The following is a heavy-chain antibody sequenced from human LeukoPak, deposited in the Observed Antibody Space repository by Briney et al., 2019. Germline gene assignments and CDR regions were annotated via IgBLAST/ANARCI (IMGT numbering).Heavy chain of an antibody. J-gene: IGHJ4*02. V-gene: IGHV3-23*01. D-gene: IGHD1-7*01. CDR1: GFTFSGFA. Sequence: PGGSLRLSCAASGFTFSGFAMTWVRQAPGKGLEWVSTISGSGGSTYYADSVKGRFTISRDNSKNTLYLQMNSLRAEDTAVYYCAKDQGYNWNYLNIFFYWGQGTLVTVSS. CDR3: AKDQGYNWNYLNIFFY. CDR2: ISGSGGST.